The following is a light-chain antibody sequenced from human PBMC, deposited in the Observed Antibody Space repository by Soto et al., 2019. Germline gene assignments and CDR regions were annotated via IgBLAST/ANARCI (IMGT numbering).Light chain of an antibody. V-gene: IGLV2-23*01. CDR1: SSDVGNYNL. CDR2: EGS. J-gene: IGLJ3*02. Sequence: QSVLTQPASVSGSPGQSITVSCTGTSSDVGNYNLVSWYQQHPGEAPKLMIYEGSKRPSGVSNRFSGFKSGNTASLTISGLQAEDEADYYCCSYAGSSTWVFGGGTKVTVL. CDR3: CSYAGSSTWV.